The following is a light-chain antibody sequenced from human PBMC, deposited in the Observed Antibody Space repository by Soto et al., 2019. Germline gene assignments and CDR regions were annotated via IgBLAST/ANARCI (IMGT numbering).Light chain of an antibody. CDR2: AAS. J-gene: IGKJ4*01. V-gene: IGKV1-9*01. Sequence: DIQLTQSPSFLSASVGDRVTITCRASQGISTYLAWYQQKPGKAPKVLIYAASTLQSGVPSRFSGSGSGTQFTLTISSLQPEDFATCCCQQVNSYPLTFGGGTKVEIK. CDR1: QGISTY. CDR3: QQVNSYPLT.